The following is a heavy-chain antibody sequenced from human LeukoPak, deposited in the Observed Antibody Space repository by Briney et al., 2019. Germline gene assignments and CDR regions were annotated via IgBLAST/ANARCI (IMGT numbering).Heavy chain of an antibody. Sequence: GGSLRLSCAASGFTFSTYAMSWVRQAPGKGLEWVSAIGAAGDTYYPDSVKGRFTISRENAKNSLYLQMNSLRAGDTSVHYCARGVRSYYDRSGYPDAFDIWGQGTMVTVSS. D-gene: IGHD3-22*01. J-gene: IGHJ3*02. CDR3: ARGVRSYYDRSGYPDAFDI. CDR2: IGAAGDT. V-gene: IGHV3-13*01. CDR1: GFTFSTYA.